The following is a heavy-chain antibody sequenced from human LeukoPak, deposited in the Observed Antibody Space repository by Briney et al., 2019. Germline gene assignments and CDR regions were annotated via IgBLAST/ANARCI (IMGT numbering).Heavy chain of an antibody. J-gene: IGHJ4*02. Sequence: GASVKVSCKASGYTFTGYYMHWVRQAPGQGLEWMGIINPSGGSTNYAQKFQGRVTMTRDTSTSTVYMELSSLRSEDTAVYYCARDRELHYDSSGYYYWGQGTLVTVSS. D-gene: IGHD3-22*01. CDR2: INPSGGST. V-gene: IGHV1-46*01. CDR1: GYTFTGYY. CDR3: ARDRELHYDSSGYYY.